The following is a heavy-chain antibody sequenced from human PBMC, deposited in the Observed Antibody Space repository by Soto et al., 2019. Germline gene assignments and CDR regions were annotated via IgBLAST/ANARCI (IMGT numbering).Heavy chain of an antibody. D-gene: IGHD4-17*01. CDR1: GGSISSGGYY. Sequence: QVQLQESGPGLVKPSQTLSLTCTVSGGSISSGGYYWSWIRQHPGKGLEWIGYIYYSGSTYYNPSLERRVTISVDTSKNQFSLKLSSVTAADTAVYYCARDLVFGDYRQIDYWGQGTLVTVSS. CDR3: ARDLVFGDYRQIDY. J-gene: IGHJ4*02. CDR2: IYYSGST. V-gene: IGHV4-31*03.